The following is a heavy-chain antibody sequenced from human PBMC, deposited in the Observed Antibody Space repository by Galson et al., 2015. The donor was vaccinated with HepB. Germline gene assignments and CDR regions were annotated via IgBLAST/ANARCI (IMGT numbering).Heavy chain of an antibody. V-gene: IGHV3-66*01. CDR2: IYSGGDT. Sequence: SLRLSCAASEFSVSINYMSWVRQAPGKGLEWVSVIYSGGDTFYADSVKGRFTISRDYSKNTVYLQMNSLRAGDTAVYYCVRVGSWFLDVDYWGQGTLVTVSS. J-gene: IGHJ4*02. CDR3: VRVGSWFLDVDY. CDR1: EFSVSINY. D-gene: IGHD3-3*01.